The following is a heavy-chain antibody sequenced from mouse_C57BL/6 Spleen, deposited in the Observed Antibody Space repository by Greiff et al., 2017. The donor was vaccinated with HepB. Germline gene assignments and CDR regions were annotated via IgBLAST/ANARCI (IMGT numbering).Heavy chain of an antibody. CDR1: GYTFTSYW. CDR3: ARARDYYGSSPRFDY. CDR2: IDPSDSYT. D-gene: IGHD1-1*01. Sequence: QVQLQQPGAELVRPGTSVKLSCKASGYTFTSYWMHWVKQRPGQGLEWIGVIDPSDSYTNYNQKFKGKATLTVDTSSSTAYMQLSSLTSEDSAVYYCARARDYYGSSPRFDYWGQGTTLTVSS. V-gene: IGHV1-59*01. J-gene: IGHJ2*01.